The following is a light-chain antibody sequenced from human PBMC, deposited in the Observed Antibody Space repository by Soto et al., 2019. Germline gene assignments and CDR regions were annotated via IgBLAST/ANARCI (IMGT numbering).Light chain of an antibody. V-gene: IGLV2-8*01. CDR3: SSVAGGQFV. J-gene: IGLJ1*01. CDR1: SSDVGYYNY. Sequence: QSVLTQPPFASGSPGQSVTISCTGTSSDVGYYNYVSWYQQHPGRAPTLMIYEVSERPSGVPARFSGSKSGNTAYLTVSGLQAEDEAYYYCSSVAGGQFVFGTGTKLTVL. CDR2: EVS.